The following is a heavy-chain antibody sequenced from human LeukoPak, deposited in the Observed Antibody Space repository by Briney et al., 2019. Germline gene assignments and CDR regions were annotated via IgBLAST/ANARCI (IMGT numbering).Heavy chain of an antibody. CDR2: ISAYNGNT. D-gene: IGHD6-6*01. V-gene: IGHV1-18*01. J-gene: IGHJ5*02. CDR1: GGTFSSYA. Sequence: GASVKVSCKASGGTFSSYAISWVRQAPGQGLEWMGWISAYNGNTNYAQKLQGRVTMTTDTSTSTAYMKLRSLRSDDTAVYYCARFQEYSSSETWGQGTLVTVSS. CDR3: ARFQEYSSSET.